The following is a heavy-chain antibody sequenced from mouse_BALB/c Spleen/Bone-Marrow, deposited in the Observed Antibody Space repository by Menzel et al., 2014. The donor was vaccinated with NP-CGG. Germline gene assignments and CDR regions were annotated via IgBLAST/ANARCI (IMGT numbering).Heavy chain of an antibody. D-gene: IGHD2-2*01. J-gene: IGHJ1*01. CDR1: GYTFTSYV. CDR3: ARSLYGFDWYFDV. CDR2: INPYNDGT. Sequence: VQLQQSGPELVKPGASVRMSCKASGYTFTSYVMHWVKQKPGQGLEWIGNINPYNDGTKYNEKFKGKATLTSDKFSSTDYMERGSLTSEDSAVYYCARSLYGFDWYFDVWGAGTTVTVSS. V-gene: IGHV1-14*01.